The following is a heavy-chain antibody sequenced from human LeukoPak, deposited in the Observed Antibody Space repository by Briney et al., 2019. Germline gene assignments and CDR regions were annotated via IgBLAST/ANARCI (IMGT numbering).Heavy chain of an antibody. CDR2: IYYTRST. CDR1: GGSISSSSYY. D-gene: IGHD3-22*01. J-gene: IGHJ2*01. V-gene: IGHV4-39*01. CDR3: ARGVTMIVVVIHDWYLDL. Sequence: PSETLSLTCTVSGGSISSSSYYWGWIRQPPGKGLEWIGSIYYTRSTYYNPSLKSRVTISVDTSKNQFSLKLTSVTAADTAVYYCARGVTMIVVVIHDWYLDLWGRGTLVTVSS.